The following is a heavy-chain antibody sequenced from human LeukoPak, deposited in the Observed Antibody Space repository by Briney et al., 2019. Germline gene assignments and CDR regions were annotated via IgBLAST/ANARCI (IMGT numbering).Heavy chain of an antibody. D-gene: IGHD7-27*01. Sequence: ASVKVSCKASRYTFTSYDFNWVRQATGQRPEWMGWMSPNSGDTGYAQKFQDRVTMTRNTSISTAYMELSSLRSDDTAVYYCARGPPNWGYDYWGPGTLVTVSS. J-gene: IGHJ4*02. CDR2: MSPNSGDT. V-gene: IGHV1-8*01. CDR1: RYTFTSYD. CDR3: ARGPPNWGYDY.